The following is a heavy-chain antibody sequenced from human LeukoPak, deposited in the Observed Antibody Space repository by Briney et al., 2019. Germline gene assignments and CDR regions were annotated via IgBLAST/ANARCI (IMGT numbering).Heavy chain of an antibody. CDR3: ATHYYGSGSYYNRLYYFDY. CDR1: GGSISSFY. J-gene: IGHJ4*02. Sequence: PSETLSLTCSVSGGSISSFYWSWIRQPAGKGLQWIGRIYTSGSTNYNPSLKSRVAMSVDTSKNQFSLKLSSVTAADTAVYYCATHYYGSGSYYNRLYYFDYWGQGTLVTVSS. CDR2: IYTSGST. D-gene: IGHD3-10*01. V-gene: IGHV4-4*07.